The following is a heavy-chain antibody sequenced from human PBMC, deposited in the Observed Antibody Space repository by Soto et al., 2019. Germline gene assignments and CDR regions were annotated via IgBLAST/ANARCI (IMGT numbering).Heavy chain of an antibody. CDR3: AKDLKHDILTGYYVDAFDI. CDR2: ISGSGGST. V-gene: IGHV3-23*01. D-gene: IGHD3-9*01. J-gene: IGHJ3*02. CDR1: GFTFSSYA. Sequence: GGSLRLSCAASGFTFSSYAMSWVRQAPGKGLEWVSAISGSGGSTYYADSVKGRFTISRDNSKNTLYLQMNSLRAEDTAVYYCAKDLKHDILTGYYVDAFDIWGQGTMVTVSS.